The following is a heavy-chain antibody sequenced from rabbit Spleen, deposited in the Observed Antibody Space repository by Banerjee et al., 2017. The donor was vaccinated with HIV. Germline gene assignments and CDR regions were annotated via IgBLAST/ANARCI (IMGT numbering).Heavy chain of an antibody. J-gene: IGHJ4*01. CDR1: GFDFGTYS. CDR3: VREAGYGGYGDGNL. D-gene: IGHD6-1*01. CDR2: IDTGSRDFT. V-gene: IGHV1S45*01. Sequence: QEQLVESGGGLVQPGGSLKLSCKASGFDFGTYSMSWVRQAPGKGLEWIACIDTGSRDFTYYASWAKGRFTISKTSSTTVTLQMTSLTAADTATYFCVREAGYGGYGDGNLWGPGTLVTVS.